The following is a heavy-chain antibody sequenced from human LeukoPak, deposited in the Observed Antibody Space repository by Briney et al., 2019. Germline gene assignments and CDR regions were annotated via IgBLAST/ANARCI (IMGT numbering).Heavy chain of an antibody. CDR2: IYPSDSDT. V-gene: IGHV5-51*01. J-gene: IGHJ4*02. Sequence: RGESLKISCKGSGYSFTNYWIGWVRQMPGKGLEWMGIIYPSDSDTRYSPSFQGQVTISADKSISTAYLQWSSLKASDTAMYYCARLSRDSSGWYSRYWGQGTLSPSPQ. CDR1: GYSFTNYW. CDR3: ARLSRDSSGWYSRY. D-gene: IGHD6-19*01.